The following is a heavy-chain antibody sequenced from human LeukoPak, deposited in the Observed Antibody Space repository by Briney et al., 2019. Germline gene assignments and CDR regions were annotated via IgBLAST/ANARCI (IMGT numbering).Heavy chain of an antibody. CDR3: ARLGARHKGTGFGKRGYSYVASSFDY. V-gene: IGHV5-51*01. Sequence: GESLKISCKGSGYSFTNYWIAWVRQMPGKGLEWMGIIYPGDSDTRYSPSFHGQGTISADKSISTAYLQWSSLKASDTAMYYCARLGARHKGTGFGKRGYSYVASSFDYWGQGTLVTVSS. CDR2: IYPGDSDT. J-gene: IGHJ4*02. CDR1: GYSFTNYW. D-gene: IGHD5-18*01.